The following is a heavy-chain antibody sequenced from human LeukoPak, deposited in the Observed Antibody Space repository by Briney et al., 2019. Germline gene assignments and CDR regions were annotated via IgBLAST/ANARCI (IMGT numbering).Heavy chain of an antibody. V-gene: IGHV5-51*01. Sequence: GESLKISCKGSGYSFSTYWIGWVRPMPGKGLEWMGIIYPGDSDTRYSPSFQGQVTISADKSISTAYLQWSSLKASDTAMYYCAQSGRNHNNFDYWGQGTLVTASS. D-gene: IGHD1-26*01. CDR2: IYPGDSDT. CDR3: AQSGRNHNNFDY. J-gene: IGHJ4*02. CDR1: GYSFSTYW.